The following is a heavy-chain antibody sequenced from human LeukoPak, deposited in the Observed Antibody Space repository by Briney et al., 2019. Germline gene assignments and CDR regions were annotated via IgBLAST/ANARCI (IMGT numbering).Heavy chain of an antibody. Sequence: GGSLRLSCAVSGITLSNYGMTWVRQAPGKGLEWVAGISDTGGRTNYADSVKGRFTISRDNSKNTLYLQMNSLRAEDTAVYYCAKDLRYSSGWYYYYYGMDVWGQGTTVTVSS. CDR1: GITLSNYG. V-gene: IGHV3-23*01. CDR2: ISDTGGRT. CDR3: AKDLRYSSGWYYYYYGMDV. J-gene: IGHJ6*02. D-gene: IGHD6-19*01.